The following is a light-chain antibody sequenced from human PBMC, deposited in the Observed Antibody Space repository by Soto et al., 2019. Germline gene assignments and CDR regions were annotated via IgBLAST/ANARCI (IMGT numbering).Light chain of an antibody. Sequence: EIVLTQSPGTLSLSPGERATLSCRASQSVSSSYLAWYQQKPGQAPRLLIHGASSRATGIPDRFSGSGSVTDFTLTISRLEPEDFAVYYCQQYGSSPWTFGQGTKVDNK. V-gene: IGKV3-20*01. CDR1: QSVSSSY. CDR2: GAS. J-gene: IGKJ1*01. CDR3: QQYGSSPWT.